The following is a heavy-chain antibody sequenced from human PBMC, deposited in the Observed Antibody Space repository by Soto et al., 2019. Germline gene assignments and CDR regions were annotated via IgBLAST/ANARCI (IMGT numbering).Heavy chain of an antibody. CDR2: ISAYNGNT. Sequence: ASVKVSCKASGYTFTSYGISWVRQAPGQGLEWMGWISAYNGNTNYAQKLQGRVTMTTDTSTSTAHMELRSLRSDDTAVYYCGTILDTAMVRSDYYCYGMDVWGQRTTVTVSS. CDR1: GYTFTSYG. CDR3: GTILDTAMVRSDYYCYGMDV. V-gene: IGHV1-18*01. D-gene: IGHD5-18*01. J-gene: IGHJ6*02.